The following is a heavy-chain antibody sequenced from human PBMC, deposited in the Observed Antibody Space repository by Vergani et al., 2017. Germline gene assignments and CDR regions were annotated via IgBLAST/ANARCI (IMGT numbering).Heavy chain of an antibody. CDR2: IWYDGSNK. D-gene: IGHD1-26*01. Sequence: VQLLESGGGLVQPGRSLRLSCAASGFTFSSYGMHWVRQAPGKGLEWVAVIWYDGSNKYYADPVKGRFTISRDNSKNTLYLQMNSLRAEDTAVYYCARASAELLPPWAFDIWGQGTMVTVSS. CDR3: ARASAELLPPWAFDI. J-gene: IGHJ3*02. V-gene: IGHV3-33*01. CDR1: GFTFSSYG.